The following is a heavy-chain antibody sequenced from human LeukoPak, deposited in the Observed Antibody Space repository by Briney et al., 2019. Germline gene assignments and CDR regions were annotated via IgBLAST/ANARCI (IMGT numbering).Heavy chain of an antibody. Sequence: GASVKVSCKASGYTFTGYYMHWVRQAPGQGLGWMGWINPNSGGTNYAQKFQGRVTMTRDTSISTAYMELSRLRSDDTAVYYCAREKYYYDSSGYSVYDYWGQGTLVTVSS. D-gene: IGHD3-22*01. V-gene: IGHV1-2*02. J-gene: IGHJ4*02. CDR2: INPNSGGT. CDR1: GYTFTGYY. CDR3: AREKYYYDSSGYSVYDY.